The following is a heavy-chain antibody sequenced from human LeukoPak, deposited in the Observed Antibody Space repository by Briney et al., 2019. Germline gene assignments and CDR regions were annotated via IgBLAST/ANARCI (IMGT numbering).Heavy chain of an antibody. CDR2: ISAYNGNT. V-gene: IGHV1-18*01. D-gene: IGHD3-22*01. CDR3: ARIGAFGGVTANYYDSSGYPLDFDN. CDR1: GYTFTSYG. Sequence: ASVKVSCKASGYTFTSYGISWVRQAPGQGLEWMGWISAYNGNTNYAQKLQGRVTMTTDTSTSTAYMELRSLRSDDTAVYYCARIGAFGGVTANYYDSSGYPLDFDNWGQGTLVTVSS. J-gene: IGHJ4*02.